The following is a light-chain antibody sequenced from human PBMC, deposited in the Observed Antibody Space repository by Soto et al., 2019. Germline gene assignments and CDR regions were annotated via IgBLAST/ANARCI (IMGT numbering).Light chain of an antibody. CDR1: QSITIW. CDR2: AAS. V-gene: IGKV1-5*01. CDR3: QQYNSYSWT. Sequence: DIQMTQSPSTLSASVGDRVTITCRASQSITIWLAWYQQKPGKAPKLLIFAASYLESGVPSRFGGSGSGTEFALTISSLQPDDFATYYCQQYNSYSWTFGQGTKVEIK. J-gene: IGKJ1*01.